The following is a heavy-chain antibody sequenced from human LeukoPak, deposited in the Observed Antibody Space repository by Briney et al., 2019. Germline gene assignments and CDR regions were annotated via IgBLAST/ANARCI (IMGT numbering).Heavy chain of an antibody. V-gene: IGHV4-39*01. CDR1: GGSISSSSYY. CDR3: ARLWSSGGYFDY. CDR2: IYYSGST. D-gene: IGHD2-21*01. J-gene: IGHJ4*02. Sequence: SGTLSLTCTVSGGSISSSSYYWGWIRQPPGRGLEWIGSIYYSGSTYYNPSLKSRVTISVDTSKNQFSLKLSSVTAADTAVYYCARLWSSGGYFDYWGQGTLVTVSS.